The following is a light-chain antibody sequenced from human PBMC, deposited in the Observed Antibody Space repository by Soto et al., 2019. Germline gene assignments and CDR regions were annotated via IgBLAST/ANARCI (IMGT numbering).Light chain of an antibody. V-gene: IGLV2-11*01. CDR2: DVT. CDR1: SSDIGAYNY. J-gene: IGLJ3*02. CDR3: CAYAGSSWV. Sequence: QAVVTQPRSVSGSPGQSVTISCTGTSSDIGAYNYVSWYQHHPGKAPNLIIYDVTKRPSGVPDRFSGSKSGNTASLTISGLQAEFEADYYCCAYAGSSWVFGGETKLTVL.